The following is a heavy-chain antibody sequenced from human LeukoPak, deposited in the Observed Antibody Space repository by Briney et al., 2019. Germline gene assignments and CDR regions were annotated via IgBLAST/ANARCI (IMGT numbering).Heavy chain of an antibody. CDR2: IYYSGNTNYGNT. J-gene: IGHJ4*02. V-gene: IGHV4-59*08. Sequence: SETLSLTCTVSGGSISSYYWGWLRQPPGKGLEWIGYIYYSGNTNYGNTNYNPSLKSRVTISIDTSKNQFSLELSSVTAADTAVYYCARLGATTSRFDYWGQGALVTVSS. CDR1: GGSISSYY. CDR3: ARLGATTSRFDY. D-gene: IGHD1-1*01.